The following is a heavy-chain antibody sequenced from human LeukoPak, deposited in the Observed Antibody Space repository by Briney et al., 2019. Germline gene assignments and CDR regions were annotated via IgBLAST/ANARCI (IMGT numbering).Heavy chain of an antibody. D-gene: IGHD3-9*01. CDR2: ISAYNGNT. J-gene: IGHJ5*01. V-gene: IGHV1-18*01. Sequence: ASVKVSCKASGYTFTSYGTSWVRQAPGQGPEWMGWISAYNGNTNYAQKLQGRVTMTTDTSTSTAYMELRSLRSDDTAVYYCARVGPEYYDILTGPTSQFDSWGQGTLVTVSS. CDR1: GYTFTSYG. CDR3: ARVGPEYYDILTGPTSQFDS.